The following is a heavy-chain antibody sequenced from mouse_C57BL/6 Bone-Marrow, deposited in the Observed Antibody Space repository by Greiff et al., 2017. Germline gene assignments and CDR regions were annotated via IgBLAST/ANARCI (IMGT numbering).Heavy chain of an antibody. CDR1: GFTFSDYY. V-gene: IGHV5-12*01. D-gene: IGHD6-1*01. J-gene: IGHJ3*01. CDR2: ISNGGGST. Sequence: EVKLMESGGGLVQPGGSLKLSCAASGFTFSDYYMYWVRQTPETRLEWVAYISNGGGSTSYPDTVKGRFTISRDNAKNTLYLQMRRLKSEDAAIYYYARPSAVEAWLAYWGQGTLVTVSA. CDR3: ARPSAVEAWLAY.